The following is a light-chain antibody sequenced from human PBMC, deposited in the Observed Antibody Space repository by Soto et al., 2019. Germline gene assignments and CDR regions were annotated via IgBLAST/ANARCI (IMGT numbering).Light chain of an antibody. Sequence: EIVMTQSPATLSVSPGERATLSCRASQSLSSNLAWYQQKPGQAPRLLIYGASTRATAFPARFSGSGSGTEFTLTISSLQSEDIATYYCQQYDNLPITFGQGTRLEIK. CDR2: GAS. CDR1: QSLSSN. CDR3: QQYDNLPIT. V-gene: IGKV3-15*01. J-gene: IGKJ5*01.